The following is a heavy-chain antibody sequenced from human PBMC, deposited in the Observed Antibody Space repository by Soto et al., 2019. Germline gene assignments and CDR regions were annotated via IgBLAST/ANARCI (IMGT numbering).Heavy chain of an antibody. D-gene: IGHD2-2*01. CDR2: ISYDGTTQ. CDR3: VKGRCRTTTCYTVFLDF. Sequence: PGGSLRLSCAASGFTFSNYGMHWVRQAPGKGPEWLAVISYDGTTQHYADSVKDRITISRDNSNNAVYLQLSSLTTADTAVYHCVKGRCRTTTCYTVFLDFWGRGTLVTVSS. J-gene: IGHJ4*02. CDR1: GFTFSNYG. V-gene: IGHV3-30*18.